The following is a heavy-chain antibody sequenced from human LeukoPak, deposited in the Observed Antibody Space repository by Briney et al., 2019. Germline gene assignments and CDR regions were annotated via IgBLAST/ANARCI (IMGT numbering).Heavy chain of an antibody. J-gene: IGHJ4*02. D-gene: IGHD6-6*01. CDR2: IKQDGSQR. CDR1: GFTFSDYW. Sequence: GGSLRLSCTASGFTFSDYWMTWVRQAPGKGPEWLANIKQDGSQRYYVDSVRGRFTISRDNAKNSLFLQMNGLRAEDTAAYYCARRGGSSSRRSPIDYWGQGTLVTVSS. CDR3: ARRGGSSSRRSPIDY. V-gene: IGHV3-7*01.